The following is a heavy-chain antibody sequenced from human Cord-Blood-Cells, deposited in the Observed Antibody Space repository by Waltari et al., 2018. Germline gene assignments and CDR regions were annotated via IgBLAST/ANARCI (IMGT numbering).Heavy chain of an antibody. Sequence: QVQLQQWGAGLLKPSETLSLTCAVYGGSFSGYYWSWIRQPPGKGLEWIEEINHSGSTNYNPSLKSRVTISVDTSKNQFSLKLSSVTAADTAVYYCARAVVVPAAMGGNWFDHWGQGTLVTVSS. CDR3: ARAVVVPAAMGGNWFDH. CDR2: INHSGST. CDR1: GGSFSGYY. D-gene: IGHD2-2*01. J-gene: IGHJ5*02. V-gene: IGHV4-34*01.